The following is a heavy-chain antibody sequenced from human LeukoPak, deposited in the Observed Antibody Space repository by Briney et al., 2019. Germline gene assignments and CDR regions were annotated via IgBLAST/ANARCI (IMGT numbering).Heavy chain of an antibody. CDR3: VREDTPATANY. J-gene: IGHJ4*02. D-gene: IGHD2-21*02. CDR2: ISGGGDIT. Sequence: GGSLRLSCAASGFNFANHAMSWVRQTPGKGLEWVSAISGGGDITYYADSVAGRFTISRDNSKDTLFLQMHSLRPGDTAVYYCVREDTPATANYWGQGTLVTISS. V-gene: IGHV3-23*01. CDR1: GFNFANHA.